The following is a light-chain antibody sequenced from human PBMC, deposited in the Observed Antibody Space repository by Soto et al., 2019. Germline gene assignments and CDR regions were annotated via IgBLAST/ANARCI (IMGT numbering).Light chain of an antibody. Sequence: EIAMTPSPATLSVSPAERATLSCRASQSVSTNLAWYQQTPGQAPRLLIYGASTRATGIPARFSGSGSGTDFSLTISSLEPEDFAVYYCQQRSNWPPITFGQGTRLEIK. J-gene: IGKJ5*01. CDR1: QSVSTN. CDR2: GAS. V-gene: IGKV3-11*01. CDR3: QQRSNWPPIT.